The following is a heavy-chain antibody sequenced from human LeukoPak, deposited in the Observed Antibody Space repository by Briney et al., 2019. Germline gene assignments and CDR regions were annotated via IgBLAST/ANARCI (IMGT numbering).Heavy chain of an antibody. CDR1: GGSIRSSSYY. CDR2: IYDSGNT. V-gene: IGHV4-39*01. J-gene: IGHJ4*02. CDR3: ARHQGSYFSYFDY. D-gene: IGHD1-26*01. Sequence: SETLSLTCTVSGGSIRSSSYYWGWIRQPPGKGLEWIGSIYDSGNTYYNPSLKSRVTISVDTSKNQFSLKLSSVTAADTAVYYCARHQGSYFSYFDYWGQGTLVTVSS.